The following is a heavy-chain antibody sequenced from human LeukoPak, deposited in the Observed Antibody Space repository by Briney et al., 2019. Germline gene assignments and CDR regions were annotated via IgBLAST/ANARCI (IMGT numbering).Heavy chain of an antibody. V-gene: IGHV4-39*01. J-gene: IGHJ6*03. CDR2: IYYSGST. D-gene: IGHD3-10*01. Sequence: PSETLSLTCTVSGGSISSSSYYWGWIRQPPGKGLEWIGSIYYSGSTYYNPSLKSRVTISVDTSENQFSLKLSSVTAADTAVYYCARHFADDRGYYYYYYMDVWGKGTTVTVSS. CDR3: ARHFADDRGYYYYYYMDV. CDR1: GGSISSSSYY.